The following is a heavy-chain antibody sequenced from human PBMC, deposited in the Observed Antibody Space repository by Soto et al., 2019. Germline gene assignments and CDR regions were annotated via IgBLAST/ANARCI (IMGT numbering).Heavy chain of an antibody. D-gene: IGHD2-15*01. Sequence: PSETLSLTCAVSGGSVKSAGYSWSWIRQPPGKGLEWIGNIDYNGVTYSNPSLKSRVTISRDTSKNQFSLKLTSVTAADTALYYCGKVLVGATGHTDSDSWGPGTLVTVSS. CDR1: GGSVKSAGYS. CDR2: IDYNGVT. V-gene: IGHV4-30-2*03. CDR3: GKVLVGATGHTDSDS. J-gene: IGHJ4*02.